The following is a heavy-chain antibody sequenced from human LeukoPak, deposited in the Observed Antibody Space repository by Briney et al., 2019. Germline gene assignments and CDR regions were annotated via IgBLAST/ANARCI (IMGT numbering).Heavy chain of an antibody. Sequence: NPSETLSLTCTVSGGSINSGDYYWSWIRQPPGTGLEWIGYIYYTGSTYYNPSLKSRITMSVDTSKNQFSLKLSSVTAADTAVYYCARTYYGSGSLYYFDYWGQGTLVTVSS. D-gene: IGHD3-10*01. CDR2: IYYTGST. CDR1: GGSINSGDYY. J-gene: IGHJ4*02. CDR3: ARTYYGSGSLYYFDY. V-gene: IGHV4-30-4*01.